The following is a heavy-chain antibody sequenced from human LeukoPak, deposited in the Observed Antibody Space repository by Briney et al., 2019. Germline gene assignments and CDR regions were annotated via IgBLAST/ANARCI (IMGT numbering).Heavy chain of an antibody. D-gene: IGHD3-22*01. V-gene: IGHV4-61*10. CDR3: ARRLFDGSVYHFDY. Sequence: SETLSLTCTVSGGSIRSGSYYWSWIRQPAGKGLEWIGYIYYSGTTNYNPSLKSRVAISLDTSKNQFSLKLSSVTAADTAVYYCARRLFDGSVYHFDYWGQGTLVTVSS. J-gene: IGHJ4*02. CDR2: IYYSGTT. CDR1: GGSIRSGSYY.